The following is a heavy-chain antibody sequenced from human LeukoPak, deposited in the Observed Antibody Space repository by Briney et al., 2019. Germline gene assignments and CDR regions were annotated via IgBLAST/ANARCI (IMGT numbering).Heavy chain of an antibody. CDR1: GFIFNNYG. V-gene: IGHV3-23*01. J-gene: IGHJ4*02. CDR2: IFGSGVRT. Sequence: GGSPRLSCAASGFIFNNYGMSWVRQAPGKGLEWVSGIFGSGVRTFYADSIKGRFTISRDNSKNTLYLQMNSLRVEDTAIYYCAKDRGEMATVPEIWGQGTLVTVSS. CDR3: AKDRGEMATVPEI. D-gene: IGHD5-24*01.